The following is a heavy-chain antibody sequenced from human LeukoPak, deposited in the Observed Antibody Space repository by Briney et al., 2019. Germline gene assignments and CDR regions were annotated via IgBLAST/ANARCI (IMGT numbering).Heavy chain of an antibody. J-gene: IGHJ6*04. D-gene: IGHD2-2*01. CDR3: ARFSYCSSTSCSRNYYYYYGMDV. V-gene: IGHV4-30-2*01. CDR1: GGSISSGGYS. Sequence: SQTLSLTCAVSGGSISSGGYSWSWIRQPPGKGLEWIGYIYHSGSTYYNPSRKSRVTISVDRSKNQFSLKLSSVTAADTAVYYCARFSYCSSTSCSRNYYYYYGMDVWGKGTTVTVSS. CDR2: IYHSGST.